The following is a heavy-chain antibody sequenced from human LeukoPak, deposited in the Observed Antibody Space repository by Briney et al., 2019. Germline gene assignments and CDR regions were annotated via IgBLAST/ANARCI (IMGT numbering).Heavy chain of an antibody. CDR2: IKQDGSEK. CDR1: GFTFSSYW. V-gene: IGHV3-7*01. Sequence: GGSLRLSCAASGFTFSSYWMSWVRQAPGKGLEWVVNIKQDGSEKYYVDSVKGRFTISRDNAKNSLYLQMNSLRAEDTAMYYCARDSYRGNYYDSSGSSLLWVNAFDIWGQGTMVTVSS. CDR3: ARDSYRGNYYDSSGSSLLWVNAFDI. J-gene: IGHJ3*02. D-gene: IGHD3-22*01.